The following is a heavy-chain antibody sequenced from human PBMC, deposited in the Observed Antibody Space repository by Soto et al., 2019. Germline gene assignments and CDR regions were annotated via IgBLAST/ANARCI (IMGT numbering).Heavy chain of an antibody. CDR3: AAGAYYFVY. CDR1: GFTFSSYG. D-gene: IGHD3-10*01. Sequence: GGSLRLSCAASGFTFSSYGMHWVRQAPGKGLEWVAVIRYDGSNKYYADSVKGRFTISRDNSKNTLYLQMNSLRAEDTAVYYCAAGAYYFVYWGQGTLVTVSS. V-gene: IGHV3-33*01. CDR2: IRYDGSNK. J-gene: IGHJ4*02.